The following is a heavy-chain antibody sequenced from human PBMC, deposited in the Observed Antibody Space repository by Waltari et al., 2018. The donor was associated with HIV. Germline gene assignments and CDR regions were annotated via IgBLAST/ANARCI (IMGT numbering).Heavy chain of an antibody. V-gene: IGHV6-1*01. J-gene: IGHJ5*02. CDR1: GDSVSSNSDA. Sequence: QVQLQQSGPGLVKPSQTLPLTCAISGDSVSSNSDAWTWSRQSPRRGLEWLGRTYCMSKWYIDYAVAVKSRITINPDTSKNHFSLQLNSVTPEDTAVYFCARGWDYDFWSGLEGGKFDPWGLGTLVTVSS. D-gene: IGHD3-3*01. CDR2: TYCMSKWYI. CDR3: ARGWDYDFWSGLEGGKFDP.